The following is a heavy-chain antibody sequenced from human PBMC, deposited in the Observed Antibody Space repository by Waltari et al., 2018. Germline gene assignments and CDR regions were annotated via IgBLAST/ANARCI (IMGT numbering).Heavy chain of an antibody. D-gene: IGHD3-22*01. V-gene: IGHV3-30*01. J-gene: IGHJ5*02. CDR3: ARGDYYDSSGNRTRGFDP. CDR1: GFPFSYHP. CDR2: FSYEGTNK. Sequence: QVQLVASGGGVVQPGGSRGLSWIASGFPFSYHPWPLVRRAPGQGPEWVAGFSYEGTNKYYADSVKGRFTISRDNSKNTMSLQMTGLRAEDTAIYYCARGDYYDSSGNRTRGFDPWGQGTLVTVSS.